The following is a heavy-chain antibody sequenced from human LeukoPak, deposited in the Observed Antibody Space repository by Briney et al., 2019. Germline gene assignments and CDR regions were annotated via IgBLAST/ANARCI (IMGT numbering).Heavy chain of an antibody. D-gene: IGHD3-22*01. CDR1: GGSISSDY. Sequence: SETLSLTCTVSGGSISSDYWSWIRQPPGRGLEWIGYIHHSGNTHYNPSLTSRVTISVDTSKNQFTLRLSSVTAADTAVYYCARGYYDSSGYSNTFDIWAKGQWSPSLQ. J-gene: IGHJ3*02. CDR2: IHHSGNT. CDR3: ARGYYDSSGYSNTFDI. V-gene: IGHV4-59*08.